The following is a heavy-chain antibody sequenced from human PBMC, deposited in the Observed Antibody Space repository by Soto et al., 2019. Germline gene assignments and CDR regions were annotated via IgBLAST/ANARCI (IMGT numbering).Heavy chain of an antibody. CDR3: ARGGGVAGTWGYYYYGMDV. Sequence: SETLSLTCAVYGGSFSGYYWSWIRQPPGKGLEWVGEINHSGSTNYNPSLKSRVTISVDTSKNQFSLKLSSVTAADTAVYYCARGGGVAGTWGYYYYGMDVWGQGTTVTVSS. D-gene: IGHD6-19*01. CDR2: INHSGST. V-gene: IGHV4-34*01. CDR1: GGSFSGYY. J-gene: IGHJ6*02.